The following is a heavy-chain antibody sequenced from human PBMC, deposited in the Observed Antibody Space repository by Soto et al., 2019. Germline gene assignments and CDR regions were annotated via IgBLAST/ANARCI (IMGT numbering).Heavy chain of an antibody. D-gene: IGHD3-10*01. V-gene: IGHV3-30*04. CDR1: GFTFSNYT. CDR2: ISYDEIDK. J-gene: IGHJ4*02. CDR3: AGRSGSSDY. Sequence: PGGSLRLSCAASGFTFSNYTMHWVRQAPGKGLEWVALISYDEIDKYYADAVKGRFTISRDNSKNTLYLQMDSLRAEDTAVYYCAGRSGSSDYWGQATMLTVSS.